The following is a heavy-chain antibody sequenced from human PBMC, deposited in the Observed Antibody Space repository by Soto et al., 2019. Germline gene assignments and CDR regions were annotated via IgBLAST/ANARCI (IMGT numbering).Heavy chain of an antibody. D-gene: IGHD3-16*02. CDR1: GLIFDDFA. J-gene: IGHJ4*02. CDR2: ISGNSGTV. Sequence: EAQLVESGGATVQPGWSLRLSCVGSGLIFDDFAMHWVRQSPGKGLEWVSGISGNSGTVTYADSVRGRFTISRDNAENSLSLHMNNLRPEDTAFYFCTTDRSSSLEGGFDSWGQGTLVTVSS. CDR3: TTDRSSSLEGGFDS. V-gene: IGHV3-9*01.